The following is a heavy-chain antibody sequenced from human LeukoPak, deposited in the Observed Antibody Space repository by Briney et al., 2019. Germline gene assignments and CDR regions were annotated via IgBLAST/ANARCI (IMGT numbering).Heavy chain of an antibody. CDR1: GFTFSSYA. D-gene: IGHD1-26*01. J-gene: IGHJ3*02. CDR2: FSSSGDIT. V-gene: IGHV3-23*01. Sequence: GGSLRLSCAASGFTFSSYAMSWVRQAPGKGLEWVSVFSSSGDITYYADSVKGRFTISRDNSKNTLSLQMNSLRVEDTAVYYCAKEGGTYSSHYAFDIWGQGTMVIVSS. CDR3: AKEGGTYSSHYAFDI.